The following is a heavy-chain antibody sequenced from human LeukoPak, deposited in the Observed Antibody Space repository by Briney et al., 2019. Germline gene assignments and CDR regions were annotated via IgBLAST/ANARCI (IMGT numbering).Heavy chain of an antibody. CDR1: GYTFTKYG. Sequence: ASVKVSCKASGYTFTKYGVSWVRQAPGQGHEWMGWISAYNGDIKYAQRGKGRVTMTTDTSTSTVYMELRSLRSDDTAVYYCARESGSDAFDIWGQGTMVTVSS. J-gene: IGHJ3*02. CDR2: ISAYNGDI. V-gene: IGHV1-18*01. CDR3: ARESGSDAFDI.